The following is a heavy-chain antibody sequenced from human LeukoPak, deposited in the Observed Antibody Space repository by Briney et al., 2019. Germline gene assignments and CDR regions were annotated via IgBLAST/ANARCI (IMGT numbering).Heavy chain of an antibody. CDR3: ARDRGTSLGGPLDY. CDR1: GFTFSSYA. D-gene: IGHD3-10*01. J-gene: IGHJ4*02. V-gene: IGHV3-30*04. Sequence: SGGSLRLSCAASGFTFSSYAMHWVRQAPGKWLEWVAVISYDGSNKYYADSVKGRFTISRDNSKNTLYLQMNSLRAGDTAVYYCARDRGTSLGGPLDYWGQGTLVTVSS. CDR2: ISYDGSNK.